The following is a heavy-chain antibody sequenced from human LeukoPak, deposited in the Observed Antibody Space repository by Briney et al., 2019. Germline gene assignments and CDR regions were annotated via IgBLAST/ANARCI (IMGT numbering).Heavy chain of an antibody. CDR2: ISYDGSNK. J-gene: IGHJ2*01. D-gene: IGHD6-19*01. V-gene: IGHV3-30-3*01. CDR1: GFTFSSYA. Sequence: GRSLRLSCAASGFTFSSYAMHWVRQAPGKGLEWVAVISYDGSNKYYADSVKGRFTISRDNSKNTLYLQTNSLRAEDTAVYYCARDFYSIAVAGYFDLWGRGTLVTVSS. CDR3: ARDFYSIAVAGYFDL.